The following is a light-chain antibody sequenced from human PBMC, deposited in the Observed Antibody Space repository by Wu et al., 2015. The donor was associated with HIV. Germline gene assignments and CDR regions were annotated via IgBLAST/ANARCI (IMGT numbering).Light chain of an antibody. CDR2: DAS. CDR3: QQRSYWLT. V-gene: IGKV3-11*01. CDR1: EDVNNY. J-gene: IGKJ4*01. Sequence: EVVLTQSPATLSLSPGERATLSCRASEDVNNYLAWYQQNPGQAPRLLIYDASSRATGIPARFSGSGSGTDFTLTINSLEPEDFAVYYCQQRSYWLTFGGGTKVELK.